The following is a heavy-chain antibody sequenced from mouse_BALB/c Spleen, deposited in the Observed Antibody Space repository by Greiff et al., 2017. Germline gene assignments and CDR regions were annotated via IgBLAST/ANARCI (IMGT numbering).Heavy chain of an antibody. Sequence: EVQLQQSGAELVKPGASVKLSCTASGFNIKDTYMHWVKQRPEQGLEWIGRIDPANGNTKYDPKFQGKATITADTSSNTAYLHLSSLTSEDTAVYYCARSGYGNGAMDYWGQGTSVTVSS. J-gene: IGHJ4*01. CDR3: ARSGYGNGAMDY. CDR1: GFNIKDTY. V-gene: IGHV14-3*02. CDR2: IDPANGNT. D-gene: IGHD2-1*01.